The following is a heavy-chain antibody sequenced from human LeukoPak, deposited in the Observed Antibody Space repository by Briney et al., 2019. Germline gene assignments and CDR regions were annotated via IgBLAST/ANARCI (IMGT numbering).Heavy chain of an antibody. CDR3: AGPHYCSSTSCSAAYYFDY. Sequence: ASVKVSCEVSGYTLTELSMHWVRQAPGKGLEWMGGFDPEDGETIYAQKFQGRVTMTEDTSTDTAYMELSSLRSEDTAVYYCAGPHYCSSTSCSAAYYFDYWGQGTLVTVSS. CDR2: FDPEDGET. V-gene: IGHV1-24*01. CDR1: GYTLTELS. D-gene: IGHD2-2*01. J-gene: IGHJ4*02.